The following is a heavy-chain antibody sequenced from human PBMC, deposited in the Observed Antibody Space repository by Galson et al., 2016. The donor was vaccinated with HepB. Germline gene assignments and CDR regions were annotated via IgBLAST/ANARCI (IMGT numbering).Heavy chain of an antibody. CDR3: ACQTGTRCLHY. Sequence: SVKVSCKAASYTFTRYGVSWVRQAPGQGLEWMGWISTYNGNTKYAQKLQGRVTMTTDTSTSTAYMELRSLRSDDTAVYYCACQTGTRCLHYGGQGTLVTVPS. CDR1: SYTFTRYG. CDR2: ISTYNGNT. D-gene: IGHD1/OR15-1a*01. V-gene: IGHV1-18*01. J-gene: IGHJ4*02.